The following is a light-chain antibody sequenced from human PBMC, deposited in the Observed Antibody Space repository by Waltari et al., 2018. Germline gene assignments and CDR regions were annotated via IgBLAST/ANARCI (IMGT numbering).Light chain of an antibody. Sequence: EIVLPQSPGTLSLSTGESATLACRGSQSVGSNYLAWYQQRPGQAPRLLSYGASSRATGIPDRLSGSGSATDFTLSSSRLEPEDWAVYYCQHYGRMGAFGQGTKVEIK. J-gene: IGKJ1*01. CDR3: QHYGRMGA. V-gene: IGKV3-20*01. CDR2: GAS. CDR1: QSVGSNY.